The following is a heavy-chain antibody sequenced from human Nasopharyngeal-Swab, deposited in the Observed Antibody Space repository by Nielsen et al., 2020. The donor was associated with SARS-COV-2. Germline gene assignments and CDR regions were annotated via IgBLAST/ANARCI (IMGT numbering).Heavy chain of an antibody. V-gene: IGHV1-2*06. D-gene: IGHD3-9*01. CDR3: ARYVDYDILTGYYYYGMDV. CDR2: INPNSGGT. Sequence: ASVKVSCKASGYTFTGYYMHWVRQAPGQGLEWMGRINPNSGGTNYAQKFQGRVTITRDTSANTAYMELSSLRSEDTAVYYCARYVDYDILTGYYYYGMDVWGQGTTVTVSS. CDR1: GYTFTGYY. J-gene: IGHJ6*02.